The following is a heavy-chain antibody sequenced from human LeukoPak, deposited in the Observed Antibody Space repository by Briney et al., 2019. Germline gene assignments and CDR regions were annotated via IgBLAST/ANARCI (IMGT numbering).Heavy chain of an antibody. CDR1: GFTFSSYA. D-gene: IGHD3-10*01. V-gene: IGHV3-23*01. Sequence: PGGSLRLSCAASGFTFSSYAMSWVRQAPGKGLEWVSAISGSGGSTYYADSVKGRFTITRDNSKNTLYLQMNSLRAEDTAVYYCARIFLWSSLCIDYWGQGTLVTVSS. CDR3: ARIFLWSSLCIDY. CDR2: ISGSGGST. J-gene: IGHJ4*02.